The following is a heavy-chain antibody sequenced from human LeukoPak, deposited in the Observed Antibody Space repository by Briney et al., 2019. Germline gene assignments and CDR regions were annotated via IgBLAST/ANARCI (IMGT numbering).Heavy chain of an antibody. J-gene: IGHJ4*02. V-gene: IGHV3-21*01. CDR2: ISSSSSYI. CDR1: GFTFSSYS. D-gene: IGHD6-19*01. Sequence: PGGSLRLSCAASGFTFSSYSMNRVRQAPGKGLEWVSSISSSSSYIYYADSVKGRFTISRDNAKNSLYLQMNSLRAEDTAVYYCARDRGRIAVALDYWGQGTLVTVSS. CDR3: ARDRGRIAVALDY.